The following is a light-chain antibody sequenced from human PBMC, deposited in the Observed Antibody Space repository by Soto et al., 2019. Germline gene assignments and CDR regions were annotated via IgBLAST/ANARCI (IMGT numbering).Light chain of an antibody. Sequence: QPVLTQSPSASASLGDSVKLTCTLSSEHSSYAIAWHQQQPEKGPRYLMKLDSDGSHTKGDAIPDRFSGSSSGAERYLTISSLQSEDEADYYCQTWGTGIHVVFGGGTKLTVL. CDR2: LDSDGSH. CDR3: QTWGTGIHVV. V-gene: IGLV4-69*01. J-gene: IGLJ2*01. CDR1: SEHSSYA.